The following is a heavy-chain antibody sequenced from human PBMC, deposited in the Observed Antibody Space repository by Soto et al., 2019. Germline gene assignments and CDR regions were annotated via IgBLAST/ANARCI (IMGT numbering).Heavy chain of an antibody. J-gene: IGHJ3*02. CDR3: AADTYYYDSSWYAFDI. Sequence: SVKVSGKASGFTCTISAVQCVLQSLVQRLEWIGCIVVGSGNTNYAQKFQERVTITRDMSTSTAYMELSSLRSEDTAVYYCAADTYYYDSSWYAFDIWGQGTMVTVSS. CDR2: IVVGSGNT. CDR1: GFTCTISA. D-gene: IGHD3-22*01. V-gene: IGHV1-58*01.